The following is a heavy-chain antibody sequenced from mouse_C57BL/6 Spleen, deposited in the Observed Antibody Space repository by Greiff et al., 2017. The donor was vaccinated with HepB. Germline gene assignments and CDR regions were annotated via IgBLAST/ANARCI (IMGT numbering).Heavy chain of an antibody. CDR1: GFTFTDYY. J-gene: IGHJ1*03. V-gene: IGHV7-3*01. CDR2: IRNKANGYTT. CDR3: ASFTTVHWYFDV. D-gene: IGHD1-1*01. Sequence: EVKLVESGGGLVQPGGSLSLSCAASGFTFTDYYMSWVRQPPGKALEWLGFIRNKANGYTTEYSASVKGRFTISRDNSQSILYLQMNALRAEDSATYYCASFTTVHWYFDVWGTGTTVTVSS.